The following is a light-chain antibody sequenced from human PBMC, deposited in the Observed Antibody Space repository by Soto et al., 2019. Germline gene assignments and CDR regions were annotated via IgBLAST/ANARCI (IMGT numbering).Light chain of an antibody. CDR1: QSVNIY. J-gene: IGKJ4*01. CDR3: QQRSNWRVT. V-gene: IGKV3-11*01. Sequence: EIVLTQPPATLSVSPGERATLSGRASQSVNIYLSWYQQKPGQAPRLLIYDASNRATGIPARFSGSGSGTDFTLTISSLEPEDIAVYYCQQRSNWRVTFGGGTKVDIK. CDR2: DAS.